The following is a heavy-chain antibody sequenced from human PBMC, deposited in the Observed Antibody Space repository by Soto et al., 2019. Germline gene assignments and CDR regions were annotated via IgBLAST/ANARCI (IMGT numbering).Heavy chain of an antibody. D-gene: IGHD3-16*01. CDR1: GFPFNNYD. V-gene: IGHV3-30*18. J-gene: IGHJ6*01. CDR3: AKGILSATFAPYARVV. CDR2: ISYDGSNS. Sequence: QVQLVESGGGVVQPGTSLRLSCAASGFPFNNYDMHWVRQRPGKGLDWVAVISYDGSNSYYSDSVKGRFTVSRDSSKITLSLQMNSLSVEYTSVYYCAKGILSATFAPYARVVWGQGTTVAVSS.